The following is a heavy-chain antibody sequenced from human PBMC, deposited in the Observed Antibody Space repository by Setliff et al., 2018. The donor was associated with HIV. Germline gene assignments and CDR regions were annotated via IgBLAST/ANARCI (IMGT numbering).Heavy chain of an antibody. D-gene: IGHD3-10*01. CDR3: ARQTGDWFDP. V-gene: IGHV4-61*02. Sequence: PSETLSLTCTVSGGSISSGSYYWSWIRQPAGKGLEWIGRIYTSGSTNYNPSLKSRVTISVDTSKNQFSLKLRSVTAADTAVYYCARQTGDWFDPWGQGTLVTVSS. J-gene: IGHJ5*02. CDR1: GGSISSGSYY. CDR2: IYTSGST.